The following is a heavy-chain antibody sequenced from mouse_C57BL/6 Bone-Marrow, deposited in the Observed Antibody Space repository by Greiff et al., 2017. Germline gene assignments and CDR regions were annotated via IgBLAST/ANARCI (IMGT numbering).Heavy chain of an antibody. D-gene: IGHD2-4*01. V-gene: IGHV1-50*01. CDR2: IDPSDSYT. J-gene: IGHJ3*01. CDR1: GYTFTSYW. Sequence: QVQLQQPGAELVKPGASVKLSCKASGYTFTSYWMQWVKQRPGKGLEWIGEIDPSDSYTNYNQKFKGKATLTVETSSSTAYMQLSSLTAEDAADYCCARDDYDAWFAYWGQGTLVTVSA. CDR3: ARDDYDAWFAY.